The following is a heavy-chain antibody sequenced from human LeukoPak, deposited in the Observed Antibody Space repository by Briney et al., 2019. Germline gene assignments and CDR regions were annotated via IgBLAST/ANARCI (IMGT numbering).Heavy chain of an antibody. V-gene: IGHV4-39*07. D-gene: IGHD2-2*01. Sequence: SETLSLTCTVSGGSISSSSYYWGWIRQAPGKGLEWIGEINHSGSTNYNPSLKSRVTISVDTSKNQFSLTLSSVTAADTAVYYCARSRTRWFDPWGQGTLVTVSS. CDR3: ARSRTRWFDP. J-gene: IGHJ5*02. CDR1: GGSISSSSYY. CDR2: INHSGST.